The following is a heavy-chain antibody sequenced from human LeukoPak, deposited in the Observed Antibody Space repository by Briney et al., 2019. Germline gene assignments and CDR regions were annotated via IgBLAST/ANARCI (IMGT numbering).Heavy chain of an antibody. CDR1: GFTFSSYA. CDR3: SKASPFYYDSSGYPHYYYGMDV. D-gene: IGHD3-22*01. J-gene: IGHJ6*02. V-gene: IGHV3-23*01. CDR2: ISGSGGST. Sequence: GGSLRLSCAASGFTFSSYAMSWVRQAPGKGLEWVSAISGSGGSTYYADSVKGRFTISRDNSKNTLYLQMISLRAEDTAVYYFSKASPFYYDSSGYPHYYYGMDVWGQGTTVTVSS.